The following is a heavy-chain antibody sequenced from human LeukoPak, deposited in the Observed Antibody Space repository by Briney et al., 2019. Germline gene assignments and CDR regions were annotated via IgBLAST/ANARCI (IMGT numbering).Heavy chain of an antibody. CDR1: GGSISSGDYY. CDR2: IYYSGST. J-gene: IGHJ4*02. V-gene: IGHV4-39*01. D-gene: IGHD6-19*01. CDR3: ARQPASGDSSVGGGDYYFDY. Sequence: SETPSLTCTVSGGSISSGDYYWGWIRQPPGKGLEWIGSIYYSGSTYYNPSLKSRVTISVDTSKNQFSLKLSSVTAADTAVYYWARQPASGDSSVGGGDYYFDYWGQGTLVTVSS.